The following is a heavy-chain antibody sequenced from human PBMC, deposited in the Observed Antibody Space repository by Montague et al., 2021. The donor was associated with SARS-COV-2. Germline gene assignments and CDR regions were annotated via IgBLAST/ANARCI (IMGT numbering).Heavy chain of an antibody. V-gene: IGHV4-59*01. CDR3: ARLYLGFNGKMYFFDA. D-gene: IGHD2-8*01. J-gene: IGHJ4*02. CDR2: LHHSGST. CDR1: GYSITRVF. Sequence: SETLSLTCSVSGYSITRVFWGWLRQPPGKGLEWIGHLHHSGSTNFNASLKSRLTMSPDTSKNLFSLQLSSVTAADTAVYYCARLYLGFNGKMYFFDAWGQGILVTVSS.